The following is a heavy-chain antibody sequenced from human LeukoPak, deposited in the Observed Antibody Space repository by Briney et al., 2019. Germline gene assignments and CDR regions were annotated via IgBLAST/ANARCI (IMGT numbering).Heavy chain of an antibody. CDR2: IYHTGST. Sequence: SGTLSLTCAVSGGSISTTSWWNWVRQPPGKGLEWIGEIYHTGSTNYNPSPKSRVTISVDKSKNQFSLKLSSVTAADTAVYYCARVRTSTNLNWFDPWGQGTLVTVSS. V-gene: IGHV4-4*02. J-gene: IGHJ5*02. D-gene: IGHD2-2*01. CDR1: GGSISTTSW. CDR3: ARVRTSTNLNWFDP.